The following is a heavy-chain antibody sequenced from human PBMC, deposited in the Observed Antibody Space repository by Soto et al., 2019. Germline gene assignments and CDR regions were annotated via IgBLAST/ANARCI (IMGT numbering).Heavy chain of an antibody. CDR3: VKGGYFYDSSSYQDSLHH. CDR1: RYTFTMYY. CDR2: INPCGGST. J-gene: IGHJ1*01. Sequence: AGVKVSCKASRYTFTMYYRHGVRQAPGQEGDWLALINPCGGSTSNARRFQVRVTMTPVTSTSTVYRELSSLRSEDPVVYYCVKGGYFYDSSSYQDSLHHWGQGTLVTVSS. D-gene: IGHD3-22*01. V-gene: IGHV1-46*01.